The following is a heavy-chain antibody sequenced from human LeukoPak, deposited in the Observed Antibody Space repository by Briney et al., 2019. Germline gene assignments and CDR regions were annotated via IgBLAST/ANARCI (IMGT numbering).Heavy chain of an antibody. V-gene: IGHV3-21*01. CDR3: ARPRGWERRWYFDL. D-gene: IGHD1-26*01. CDR1: GFTFSNYG. J-gene: IGHJ2*01. Sequence: KPGGSLRLSCAASGFTFSNYGMNWVRQAPGKGLEWVSSISSSGTYIYYADSMKGRFSISRDNAKNSLYLQMDSLRAEDTAVYYCARPRGWERRWYFDLWGRGTVVTHSS. CDR2: ISSSGTYI.